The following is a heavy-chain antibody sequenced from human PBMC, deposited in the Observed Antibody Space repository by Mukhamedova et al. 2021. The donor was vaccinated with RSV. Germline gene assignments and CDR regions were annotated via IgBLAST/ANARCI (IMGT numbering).Heavy chain of an antibody. D-gene: IGHD3-10*01. Sequence: IPIFGTANYAQKFQGRVTITADESTSTAYMELSSLRSEDTAVYYCARDPGTYYYGSGSYYTPRGAFDIWGQGTMVTVSP. CDR2: IPIFGTA. V-gene: IGHV1-69*01. J-gene: IGHJ3*02. CDR3: ARDPGTYYYGSGSYYTPRGAFDI.